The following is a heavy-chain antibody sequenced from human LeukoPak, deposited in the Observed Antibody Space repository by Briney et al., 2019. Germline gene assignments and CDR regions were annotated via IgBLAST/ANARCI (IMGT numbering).Heavy chain of an antibody. J-gene: IGHJ1*01. CDR1: GDSVSRSDSY. D-gene: IGHD3-22*01. V-gene: IGHV4-39*01. CDR3: ARRRYYDSSGYLE. Sequence: SETLSLTCTIFGDSVSRSDSYWDWIRQPPGKGLEWIGTIYYSGRTYYSPSLKSRVTLSVDMSNNQFSLTLSFVTAADTALYFCARRRYYDSSGYLEWGQGTLVTVSS. CDR2: IYYSGRT.